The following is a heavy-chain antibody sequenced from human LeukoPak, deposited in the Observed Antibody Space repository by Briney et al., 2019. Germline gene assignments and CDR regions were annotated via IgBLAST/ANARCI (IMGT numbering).Heavy chain of an antibody. Sequence: GRSLRLSCAASGFTFSSYAMSWVRQAPGKGLEWVSAISGSGGSTYYADSVKGRFTISRDNSKNTLYLQMNSLRAEDTAVYYCAKADTAMHYYYYGMDVWGQGTTVTVSS. CDR1: GFTFSSYA. V-gene: IGHV3-23*01. D-gene: IGHD5-18*01. CDR3: AKADTAMHYYYYGMDV. J-gene: IGHJ6*02. CDR2: ISGSGGST.